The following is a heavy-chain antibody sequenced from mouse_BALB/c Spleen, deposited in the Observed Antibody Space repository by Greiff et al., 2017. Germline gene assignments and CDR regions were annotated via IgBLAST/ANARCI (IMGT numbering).Heavy chain of an antibody. J-gene: IGHJ4*01. CDR3: ATLYYDYDDAMDY. CDR2: IDPANGNT. CDR1: GFNIKDTY. D-gene: IGHD2-4*01. Sequence: VQLKQSGAELVKPGASVKLSCTASGFNIKDTYMHWVKQRPEQGLEWIGRIDPANGNTKYDPKFQGKATITADTSSNTAYLQLSSLTSEDTAVYYCATLYYDYDDAMDYWGQGTSVTVSS. V-gene: IGHV14-3*02.